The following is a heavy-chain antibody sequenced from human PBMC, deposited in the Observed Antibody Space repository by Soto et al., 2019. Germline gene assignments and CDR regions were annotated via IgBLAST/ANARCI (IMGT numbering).Heavy chain of an antibody. CDR2: IYYSGST. Sequence: SETLSLTCTVSGGSISSYYWSWIRHPPGKGLEWIGYIYYSGSTNYNPSLKSRVTISVDTSKNQFSLKLSSVTAADTAVYYCARHGYYDFWSGYYSPTNWFDPWGQGTLVTVSS. V-gene: IGHV4-59*08. CDR1: GGSISSYY. J-gene: IGHJ5*02. D-gene: IGHD3-3*01. CDR3: ARHGYYDFWSGYYSPTNWFDP.